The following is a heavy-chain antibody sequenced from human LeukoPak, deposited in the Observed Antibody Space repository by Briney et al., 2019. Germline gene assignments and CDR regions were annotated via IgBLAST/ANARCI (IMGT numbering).Heavy chain of an antibody. CDR2: ISAYNGNT. V-gene: IGHV1-18*01. CDR3: ARDKSQSVLLENWFDP. CDR1: GYTFTSYG. J-gene: IGHJ5*02. D-gene: IGHD2-15*01. Sequence: ASVKVSCKASGYTFTSYGISWVRQAPGQGLEWMGWISAYNGNTNYAQKLQGRVTLATDTSTSTAYMELRSLRSDDTAVYYCARDKSQSVLLENWFDPWGQGTLVTVSS.